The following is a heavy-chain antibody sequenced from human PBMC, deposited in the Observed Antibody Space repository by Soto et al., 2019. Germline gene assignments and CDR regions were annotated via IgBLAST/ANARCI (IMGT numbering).Heavy chain of an antibody. CDR1: GGTSSNFI. Sequence: QVQLVQSGTEVKKSGSSVKVSCKASGGTSSNFIITWVRQVPGQGPEWLGGILPMFGAVKYSQKFQDRLTITADRSTQTAAMELRSLRSEDTAVYYCARPKRSGYDRGDSYYHTLDVWGHGTTVTVS. CDR3: ARPKRSGYDRGDSYYHTLDV. D-gene: IGHD3-3*01. J-gene: IGHJ6*02. V-gene: IGHV1-69*06. CDR2: ILPMFGAV.